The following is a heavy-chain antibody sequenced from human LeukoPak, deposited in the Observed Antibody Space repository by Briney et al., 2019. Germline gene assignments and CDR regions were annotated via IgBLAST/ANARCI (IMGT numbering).Heavy chain of an antibody. CDR3: ARDSAYYDSWSGYYMANYYYYYGMDV. V-gene: IGHV1-69*01. Sequence: SVKVSCKASGGTFISYAISWVRQAPGQGLEWMGGIIPIFGTANYAQKFQGRVTITADESTSTAYMELSSLRSEDTAVYYCARDSAYYDSWSGYYMANYYYYYGMDVWGQGTTVTVSS. CDR2: IIPIFGTA. J-gene: IGHJ6*02. D-gene: IGHD3-3*01. CDR1: GGTFISYA.